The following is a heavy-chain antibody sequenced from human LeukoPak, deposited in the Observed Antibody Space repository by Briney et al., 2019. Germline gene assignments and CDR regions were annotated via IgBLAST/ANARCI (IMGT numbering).Heavy chain of an antibody. V-gene: IGHV4-31*03. CDR1: GGSISSGGYY. CDR2: IYYSGST. J-gene: IGHJ3*02. Sequence: SETLSLTCTVSGGSISSGGYYWSWIRQHPGKGLEWIGYIYYSGSTYYNPSLKSRVTISVDTSKNQFSLTLSSVTAADTAVYYCARDRGCSSTSCYTDAFDIWGQGTMVTVSS. CDR3: ARDRGCSSTSCYTDAFDI. D-gene: IGHD2-2*02.